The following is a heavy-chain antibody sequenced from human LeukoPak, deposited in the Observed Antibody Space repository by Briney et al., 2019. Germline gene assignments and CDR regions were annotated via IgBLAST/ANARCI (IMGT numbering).Heavy chain of an antibody. D-gene: IGHD3-10*01. CDR3: ARVDGSGSYEFDY. CDR2: ISRSASTI. V-gene: IGHV3-48*03. CDR1: GFTVSTYE. Sequence: GGSLRLSCAASGFTVSTYEMNWVRQAPGKGLEWVSYISRSASTIYYADSVQGRFTISRDNAKNSLYLQMNNLRAEDTAVYYCARVDGSGSYEFDYWGQGTLVTVSS. J-gene: IGHJ4*02.